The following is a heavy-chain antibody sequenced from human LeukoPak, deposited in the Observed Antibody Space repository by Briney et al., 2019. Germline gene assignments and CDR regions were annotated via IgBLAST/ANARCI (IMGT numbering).Heavy chain of an antibody. V-gene: IGHV3-74*01. Sequence: GGSLRLSCVASGITFSNYYMSWVRQAPGKGLVWVSRINSDGSSTSYADSVKGRFTISRDNAKNTLYLQMNSLRAEDTAVYYCARVEDYGGDDYWRQGTLVTVSS. CDR3: ARVEDYGGDDY. D-gene: IGHD4/OR15-4a*01. CDR1: GITFSNYY. CDR2: INSDGSST. J-gene: IGHJ4*02.